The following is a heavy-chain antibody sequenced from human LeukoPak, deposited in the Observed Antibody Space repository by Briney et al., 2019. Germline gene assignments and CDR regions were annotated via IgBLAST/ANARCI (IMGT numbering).Heavy chain of an antibody. CDR1: GFTFSSYS. Sequence: GGSLRLSCAASGFTFSSYSMNWVRQAPGKGLEWVSAISGSGGSTYYADSVKGRFTISRDNSKNTLYLQMNSLRAEDTAVYYCARAYCSGGSCYSPNWFDPWGQGTLVTVSS. V-gene: IGHV3-23*01. J-gene: IGHJ5*02. CDR3: ARAYCSGGSCYSPNWFDP. CDR2: ISGSGGST. D-gene: IGHD2-15*01.